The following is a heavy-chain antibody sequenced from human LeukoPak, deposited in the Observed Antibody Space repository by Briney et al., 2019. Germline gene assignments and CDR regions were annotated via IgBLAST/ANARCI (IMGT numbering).Heavy chain of an antibody. V-gene: IGHV3-21*01. D-gene: IGHD1-26*01. CDR3: ARDDSDWELWSPLKFAF. CDR2: ISSSSSYI. CDR1: GFTFSSYS. Sequence: TGRSLRLSCAASGFTFSSYSMNWFRQAPGKGLDWVSSISSSSSYIYYADSVKGRFTISRDNAKNSLYLQMNSLRADNTTVYYSARDDSDWELWSPLKFAFRGQGTVATVSS. J-gene: IGHJ4*02.